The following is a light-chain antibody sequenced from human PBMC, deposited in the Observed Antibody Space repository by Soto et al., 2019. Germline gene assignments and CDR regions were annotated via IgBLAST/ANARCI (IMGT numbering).Light chain of an antibody. J-gene: IGLJ2*01. V-gene: IGLV2-23*01. CDR3: CSYAGSSPV. CDR1: SNDVGSYNL. CDR2: EGS. Sequence: QSVLTQPASVSGSPGQSITISCTGTSNDVGSYNLVSWYQQHPGKAPKLMIYEGSKRPSGVSNRFSGSKSGNTASLTISGLQAEDEADYYCCSYAGSSPVFGGGTKLTVL.